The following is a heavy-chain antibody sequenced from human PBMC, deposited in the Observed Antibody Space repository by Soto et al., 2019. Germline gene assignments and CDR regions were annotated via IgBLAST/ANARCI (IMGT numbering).Heavy chain of an antibody. CDR3: ARHNSVSGGYPTYYFDY. J-gene: IGHJ4*02. CDR1: GGSITTNNYY. D-gene: IGHD3-16*02. CDR2: IYHSGST. V-gene: IGHV4-39*01. Sequence: QLQLQESGPGLVKPSETLSLTCTVSGGSITTNNYYWGWFRQPPGKGLEWIGTIYHSGSTYYSASLKSRVTLSVDTSKNQFSLHLSSVTVADTSVYYCARHNSVSGGYPTYYFDYWGQGTLVTVSS.